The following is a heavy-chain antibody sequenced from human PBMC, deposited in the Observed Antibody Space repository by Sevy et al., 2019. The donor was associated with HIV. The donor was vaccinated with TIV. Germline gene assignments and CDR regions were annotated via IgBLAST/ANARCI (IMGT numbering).Heavy chain of an antibody. CDR1: GGSISSGGYY. V-gene: IGHV4-31*03. J-gene: IGHJ5*02. D-gene: IGHD3-22*01. Sequence: SETLSLTCTVSGGSISSGGYYWSWIRQHPGKGLEWIGYIYYSGSTYYNPSLKSRVTISVDTSKNQFSLKLSSVTAADTAVYYCARTYYCDSSGYSWFDPWGQGTLVTVSS. CDR3: ARTYYCDSSGYSWFDP. CDR2: IYYSGST.